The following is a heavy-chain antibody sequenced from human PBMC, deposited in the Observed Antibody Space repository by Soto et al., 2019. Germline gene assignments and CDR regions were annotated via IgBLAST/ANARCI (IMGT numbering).Heavy chain of an antibody. CDR3: ARDAGGWHHLLYPWFGP. CDR2: LYYSGSA. CDR1: GASMSSGGYY. V-gene: IGHV4-31*03. D-gene: IGHD2-2*02. Sequence: HVQLQESGPGLVKPSKTLSLTCTVSGASMSSGGYYCIWLRQHPGKGLEWIGYLYYSGSAYYNPSLMSRFTTSVARCKMHFCLRLSSVAAAATAVYYCARDAGGWHHLLYPWFGPWGQGSLVNVSS. J-gene: IGHJ5*02.